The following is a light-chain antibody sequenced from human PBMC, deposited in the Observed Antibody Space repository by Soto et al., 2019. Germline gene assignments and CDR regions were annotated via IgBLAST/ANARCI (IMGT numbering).Light chain of an antibody. CDR3: QQFGSSPPYT. V-gene: IGKV3-20*01. J-gene: IGKJ2*01. CDR1: QSVSSSY. CDR2: GAS. Sequence: EIVLTQSPGTLSLSPGERATLSCMASQSVSSSYLAWYQQKPGQAPRLLIYGASSRATGIPDRFSGSGSGTDFTLTTSRLEPEDCAVYYCQQFGSSPPYTFGQGTKVEIK.